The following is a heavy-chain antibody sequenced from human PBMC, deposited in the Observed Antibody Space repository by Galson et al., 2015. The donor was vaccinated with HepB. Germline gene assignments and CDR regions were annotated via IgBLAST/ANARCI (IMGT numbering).Heavy chain of an antibody. CDR1: GFTFSNYW. CDR2: IGSDFNT. D-gene: IGHD2-15*01. J-gene: IGHJ4*02. CDR3: VKDLFAGQSDY. V-gene: IGHV3-74*01. Sequence: SLRLSCAASGFTFSNYWMQWVRQAPGKGLEWVSAIGSDFNTHYTDSVKGRFTISRDNSRNTLYLQMSGLRAEDTALYYCVKDLFAGQSDYWGQGTLVTVSS.